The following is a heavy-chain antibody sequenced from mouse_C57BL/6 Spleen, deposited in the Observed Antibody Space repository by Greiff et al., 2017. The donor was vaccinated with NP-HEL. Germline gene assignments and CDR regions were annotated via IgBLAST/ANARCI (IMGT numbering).Heavy chain of an antibody. V-gene: IGHV1-4*01. Sequence: QVQLQQSGAELARPGASVKMSCKASGYTFTSYTMHWVKQRPGQGLEWIGYINPSSGYTKYNQKFKDKATLTADKSSSTAYMQLSSLTSEGSAVYYCARPPYGNYAMDYWGQGTSVTVSS. CDR2: INPSSGYT. CDR3: ARPPYGNYAMDY. J-gene: IGHJ4*01. D-gene: IGHD2-1*01. CDR1: GYTFTSYT.